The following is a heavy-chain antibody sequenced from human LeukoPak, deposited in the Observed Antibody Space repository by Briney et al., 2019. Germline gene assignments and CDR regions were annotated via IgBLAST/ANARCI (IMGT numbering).Heavy chain of an antibody. V-gene: IGHV3-74*01. CDR3: ARDAGDCGGDCPRWFDP. CDR1: GFTFSSYW. Sequence: GGSLRLSCAASGFTFSSYWMHWVRQAPGKGLVWGSRINTDGTSTTYADSVKGRFTISRDNAKNTVDLQMNSLRGEDTAVYYCARDAGDCGGDCPRWFDPWGQGTLVTVSS. CDR2: INTDGTST. J-gene: IGHJ5*02. D-gene: IGHD2-21*02.